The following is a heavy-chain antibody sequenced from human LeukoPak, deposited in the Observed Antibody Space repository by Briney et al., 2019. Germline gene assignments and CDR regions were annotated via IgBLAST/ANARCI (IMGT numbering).Heavy chain of an antibody. CDR1: GGTFSSYA. Sequence: SVKVSCKASGGTFSSYAISWVRQAPGQGLEWMGGIIPIFGTANYAQKFQGRVTITADESTSTAYMELSSLGSEDTAVYYCARERGIASLFDYFDYWGQGTLVTVSS. V-gene: IGHV1-69*13. CDR3: ARERGIASLFDYFDY. D-gene: IGHD6-13*01. CDR2: IIPIFGTA. J-gene: IGHJ4*02.